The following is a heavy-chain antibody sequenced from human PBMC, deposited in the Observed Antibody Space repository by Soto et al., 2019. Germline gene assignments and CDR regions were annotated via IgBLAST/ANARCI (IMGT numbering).Heavy chain of an antibody. V-gene: IGHV1-2*02. Sequence: ASVKVSCKASGYTFTGYYMHWVRQAPGQGLEWMGWINPNSGGTNYAQKFQGRVTMTRDTSISTAYMELSRLRSDDTAVYYCARVRFLEWLPEPWGPGTLVTVSS. CDR2: INPNSGGT. CDR3: ARVRFLEWLPEP. J-gene: IGHJ5*02. D-gene: IGHD3-3*01. CDR1: GYTFTGYY.